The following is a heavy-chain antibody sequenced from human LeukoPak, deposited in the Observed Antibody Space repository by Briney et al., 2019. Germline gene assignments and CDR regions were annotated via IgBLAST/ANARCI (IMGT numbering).Heavy chain of an antibody. Sequence: SETLSLTCTVSGGSISSSSYYWGWIRQPPGKGLEWIGSIYYSGSTYYNPSLKSRVTISVDTSKNQFSLKLSSVTAADTAVYYCARDGYYDSSFDYWGQGTLVTVSS. CDR3: ARDGYYDSSFDY. J-gene: IGHJ4*02. CDR2: IYYSGST. V-gene: IGHV4-39*07. CDR1: GGSISSSSYY. D-gene: IGHD3-22*01.